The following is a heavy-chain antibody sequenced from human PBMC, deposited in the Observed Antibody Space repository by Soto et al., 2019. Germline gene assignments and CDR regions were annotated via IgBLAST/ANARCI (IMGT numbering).Heavy chain of an antibody. CDR2: ISGSGGST. Sequence: GSLRLSCAASGFTFSSYAMSWVRQAPGKGLEWVSAISGSGGSTYYADSVKGRFTISRDNSKNTLYLQMNSLRAEDTAVYYCSIDYGSSWYGHFEYWGQGPLVSVSS. V-gene: IGHV3-23*01. CDR3: SIDYGSSWYGHFEY. J-gene: IGHJ4*02. CDR1: GFTFSSYA. D-gene: IGHD6-13*01.